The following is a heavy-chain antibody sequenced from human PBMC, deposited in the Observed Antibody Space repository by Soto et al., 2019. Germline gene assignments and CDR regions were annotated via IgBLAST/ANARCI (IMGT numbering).Heavy chain of an antibody. J-gene: IGHJ3*02. CDR1: GFTCTLYD. Sequence: SGKVSFKASGFTCTLYDINLVRQATGQGLEWMGWMNPNSGNTGYAQKFQGRVTMTRNTSISTAYMELSSLRSEDTAVYYCARHFPWPHGAFGIWGQGTMVDVSS. CDR3: ARHFPWPHGAFGI. CDR2: MNPNSGNT. D-gene: IGHD3-3*02. V-gene: IGHV1-8*01.